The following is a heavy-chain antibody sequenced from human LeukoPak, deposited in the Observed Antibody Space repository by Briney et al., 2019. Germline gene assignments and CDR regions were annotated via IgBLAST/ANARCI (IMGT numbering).Heavy chain of an antibody. V-gene: IGHV4-61*08. D-gene: IGHD3-22*01. CDR3: ARDRSDGSGYYGYYFDY. CDR1: GGSIRSGGWY. CDR2: IYYSGST. Sequence: SETLSLTCTVSGGSIRSGGWYWSWIRQPPGKGLEWIGHIYYSGSTDYNPSLRSRVTISVDTSKNQFSLRLSSVTAADTAVYYCARDRSDGSGYYGYYFDYWGQGTLVSVSS. J-gene: IGHJ4*02.